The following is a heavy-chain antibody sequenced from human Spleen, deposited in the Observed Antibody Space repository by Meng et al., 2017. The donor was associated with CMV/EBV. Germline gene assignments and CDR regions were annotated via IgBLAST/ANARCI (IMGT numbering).Heavy chain of an antibody. Sequence: GESLKISCAASGFTFSSYEMNWVRQAPGKGLEWVSYISSSGSTIYYADSVKGRFTISRDNAKNSLYLQMNSLRAEDTAVYYCASTYCSSTSCYYYYGMDVWGQGTTVTVSS. CDR3: ASTYCSSTSCYYYYGMDV. J-gene: IGHJ6*02. CDR2: ISSSGSTI. V-gene: IGHV3-48*03. D-gene: IGHD2-2*01. CDR1: GFTFSSYE.